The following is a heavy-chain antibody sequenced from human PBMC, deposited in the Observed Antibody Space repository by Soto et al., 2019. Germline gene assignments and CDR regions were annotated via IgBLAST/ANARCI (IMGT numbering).Heavy chain of an antibody. CDR1: GYTFTSYD. CDR3: ARAEITIFGVVVWGYYYYGMDV. V-gene: IGHV1-8*01. J-gene: IGHJ6*02. Sequence: ASVKVSCKASGYTFTSYDINWVRQATGQGLEWMGWMNPNSGNTGYAQKFQGRVTMTRNTSISTAYMELSSLRSEDTAVYYCARAEITIFGVVVWGYYYYGMDVWGQGTTVTVSS. D-gene: IGHD3-3*01. CDR2: MNPNSGNT.